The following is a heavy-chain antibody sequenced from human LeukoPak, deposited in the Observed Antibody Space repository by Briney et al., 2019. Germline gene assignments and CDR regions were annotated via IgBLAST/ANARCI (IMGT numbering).Heavy chain of an antibody. J-gene: IGHJ4*02. V-gene: IGHV3-23*01. D-gene: IGHD2-2*02. Sequence: GGSLSLSCAAYSFTLSRYAMSWVRQAPRMGLECVSAISGSGGSSNYAGSVKGRFTIYRDNSKNTLYLQMNSRRAEDTAVYYCASPIVGVPAAIGDYWGQGTLGTVSS. CDR3: ASPIVGVPAAIGDY. CDR1: SFTLSRYA. CDR2: ISGSGGSS.